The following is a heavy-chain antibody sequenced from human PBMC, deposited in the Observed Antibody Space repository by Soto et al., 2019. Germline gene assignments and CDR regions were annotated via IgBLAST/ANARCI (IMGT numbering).Heavy chain of an antibody. J-gene: IGHJ3*02. CDR2: ITGSGGGT. CDR1: RFIFSNYA. D-gene: IGHD4-17*01. CDR3: STDPNGDYIGAFDN. Sequence: EVQLLESGGRLVPPGGSLRLSCAGSRFIFSNYAMTWARQAPGEGLEWVSSITGSGGGTTYADSVKGRFTISRDNSKNILYLQMDSLRADDTAVYYCSTDPNGDYIGAFDNWGQGTMVTVSS. V-gene: IGHV3-23*01.